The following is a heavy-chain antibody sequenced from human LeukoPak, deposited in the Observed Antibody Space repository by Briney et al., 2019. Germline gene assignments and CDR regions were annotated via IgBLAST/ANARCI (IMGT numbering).Heavy chain of an antibody. CDR1: GGTFRGYY. CDR3: ARSLLWPTGASDI. Sequence: AETLSLICVVYGGTFRGYYWNWIRQSPGKGLEWIGEINHSGSTTYNPAFKSRVTISVDTSKRQFSLKLNSLTAADTALYFCARSLLWPTGASDIWAKGTMVTVSS. J-gene: IGHJ3*02. V-gene: IGHV4-34*01. CDR2: INHSGST. D-gene: IGHD2/OR15-2a*01.